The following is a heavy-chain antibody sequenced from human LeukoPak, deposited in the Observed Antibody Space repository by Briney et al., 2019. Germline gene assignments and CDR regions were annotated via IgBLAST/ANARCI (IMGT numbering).Heavy chain of an antibody. CDR3: ATGSKWELLFDY. Sequence: ASVKVSCKVSGYTLTELSMHWVRQAPGKGLEWMGGFDPEDGETIYAQKFQGRVTMTEDTSTDTAYMELSGLRSEDTAVYYCATGSKWELLFDYWGQGTLVTVSS. CDR1: GYTLTELS. D-gene: IGHD1-26*01. CDR2: FDPEDGET. V-gene: IGHV1-24*01. J-gene: IGHJ4*02.